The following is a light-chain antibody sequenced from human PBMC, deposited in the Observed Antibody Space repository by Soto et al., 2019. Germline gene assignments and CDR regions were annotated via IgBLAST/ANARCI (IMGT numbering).Light chain of an antibody. CDR3: QQRSNWPPT. V-gene: IGKV3D-20*02. J-gene: IGKJ1*01. CDR2: GAS. CDR1: QSVSSNY. Sequence: EIVLTQSPGTLSLSPGDRATLSCRASQSVSSNYLAWYQQIPGQAPRLLIYGASSRATGIPDRFSGSGSGTDFTLTISRLEPEDFAVYYCQQRSNWPPTFGQGTKVHIK.